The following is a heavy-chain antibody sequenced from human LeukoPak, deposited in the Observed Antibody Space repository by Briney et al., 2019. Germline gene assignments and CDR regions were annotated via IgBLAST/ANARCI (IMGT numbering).Heavy chain of an antibody. D-gene: IGHD3-10*01. CDR3: AKDPGVTMVRGVISSVARYGMDV. J-gene: IGHJ6*02. CDR1: GFTFSSYS. Sequence: GGSLRLSCAASGFTFSSYSMNWARQAPGKGLEWVSAISGSGGSTYYADSVKGRFTISRDNSKNTLYLQMNSLRAEDTAVYYCAKDPGVTMVRGVISSVARYGMDVWGQGTTVTVSS. CDR2: ISGSGGST. V-gene: IGHV3-23*01.